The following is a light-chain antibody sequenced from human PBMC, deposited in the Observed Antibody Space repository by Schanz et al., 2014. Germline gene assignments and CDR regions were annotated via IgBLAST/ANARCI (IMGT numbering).Light chain of an antibody. J-gene: IGLJ3*02. Sequence: QSALTQPASVSGSPGQSITISCTGISSDVGGYNYVSWYQQHPGKAPKLMIYDAINRPSGVSNRFSGSKSGNTASLTISGLQAEDEADYYCSSYTSSSIWVFGGGTKLTVL. V-gene: IGLV2-14*01. CDR3: SSYTSSSIWV. CDR2: DAI. CDR1: SSDVGGYNY.